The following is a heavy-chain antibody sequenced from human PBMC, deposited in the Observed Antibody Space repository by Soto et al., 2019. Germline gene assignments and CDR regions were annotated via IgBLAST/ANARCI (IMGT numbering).Heavy chain of an antibody. D-gene: IGHD3-10*01. CDR3: TRGAGQGTGSYA. J-gene: IGHJ5*02. V-gene: IGHV1-18*01. Sequence: QVQLVQSGAQVKKPGASVKVSCKASGYIFTSFGITWVRQAPGQGLEWMGWVSTYNGNTKYAQKLQGRVTMSTDTSTSTAYMKLRSLRSDDTAVYDCTRGAGQGTGSYAWGRGTLFTVSS. CDR1: GYIFTSFG. CDR2: VSTYNGNT.